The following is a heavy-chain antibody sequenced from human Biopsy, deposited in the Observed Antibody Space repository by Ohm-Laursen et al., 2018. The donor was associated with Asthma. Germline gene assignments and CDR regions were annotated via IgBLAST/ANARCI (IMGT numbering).Heavy chain of an antibody. CDR2: IHYSGST. V-gene: IGHV4-59*01. CDR1: GVSIRSYY. Sequence: SETLSLTCTVFGVSIRSYYWTWIRQPPGKGLEWIGNIHYSGSTYSNPSLKSRVTISVDTSKKQIPLRLSSVIAADTAVYYCAGFCSGGNCPDHWGQGTLVTVSS. CDR3: AGFCSGGNCPDH. D-gene: IGHD2-15*01. J-gene: IGHJ4*02.